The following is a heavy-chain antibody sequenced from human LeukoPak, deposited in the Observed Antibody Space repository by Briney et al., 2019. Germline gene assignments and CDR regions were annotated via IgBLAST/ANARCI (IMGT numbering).Heavy chain of an antibody. CDR1: GFTFSSYW. Sequence: PGGSLRLSXAASGFTFSSYWMSWVRQAPGKGLEWVANIKHDGSEEYYVDSVKGRFTISRDNAKNSLYLQMNSLRAEDTGVYYCARRGSRHRGLDYWGQGTLVTVSS. D-gene: IGHD2-15*01. CDR3: ARRGSRHRGLDY. J-gene: IGHJ4*02. CDR2: IKHDGSEE. V-gene: IGHV3-7*01.